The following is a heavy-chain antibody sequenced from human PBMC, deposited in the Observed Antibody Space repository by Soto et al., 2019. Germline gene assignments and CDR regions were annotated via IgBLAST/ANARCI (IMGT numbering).Heavy chain of an antibody. Sequence: PGGSLRLSCAASGFTFSSYAMSWVRQAPGKGLEWVSAISGSGGSTYYADSVKGRFTISRDNSKNTLYLQMNSLRAEDTAVYYCAKDRPNYCSGGSCLFRSFSARGQDVWGQGTTVTVSS. V-gene: IGHV3-23*01. CDR1: GFTFSSYA. J-gene: IGHJ6*02. CDR3: AKDRPNYCSGGSCLFRSFSARGQDV. CDR2: ISGSGGST. D-gene: IGHD2-15*01.